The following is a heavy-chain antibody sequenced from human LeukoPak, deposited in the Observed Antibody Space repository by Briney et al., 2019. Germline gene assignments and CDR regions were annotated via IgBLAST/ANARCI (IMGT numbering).Heavy chain of an antibody. CDR2: INPKSGGT. CDR1: GYSFNGYY. D-gene: IGHD3-16*01. J-gene: IGHJ3*02. Sequence: GASVTVSCTASGYSFNGYYIHWVRQAPGQGLEWMGWINPKSGGTKYAQKFQGRVTMTRDRPITTAYMELSRLRFDDTAVYYCARVSLDYYENFHAFDIWGQGTTLTVSS. CDR3: ARVSLDYYENFHAFDI. V-gene: IGHV1-2*02.